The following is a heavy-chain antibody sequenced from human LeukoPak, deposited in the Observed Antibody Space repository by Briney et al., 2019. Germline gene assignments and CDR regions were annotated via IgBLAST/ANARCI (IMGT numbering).Heavy chain of an antibody. J-gene: IGHJ4*02. CDR1: GFIFSTYS. CDR2: ISSSSNII. V-gene: IGHV3-48*02. D-gene: IGHD2-2*01. Sequence: GGSLRLSCAASGFIFSTYSMNWVRQAPGKGLEWVSFISSSSNIIYYADSVKGRSTISRDSAKNSLYLQMSSLRDEDTAVYYCARGPAAAVDYWGQGTLVTVSS. CDR3: ARGPAAAVDY.